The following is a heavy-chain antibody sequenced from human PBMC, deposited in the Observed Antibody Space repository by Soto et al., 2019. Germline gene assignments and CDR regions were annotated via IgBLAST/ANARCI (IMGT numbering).Heavy chain of an antibody. Sequence: GGSLRLSCAASGFTFRSYSMNWVRQAPGKGLEWVSYISSSSSTIYYADSVKGRFTISRDNAKNSLYLQMNSLRDEDTAVYYCAREIPYYDSSAYGGSSSPWGQGTLVTVSS. CDR1: GFTFRSYS. CDR2: ISSSSSTI. D-gene: IGHD3-22*01. V-gene: IGHV3-48*02. CDR3: AREIPYYDSSAYGGSSSP. J-gene: IGHJ5*02.